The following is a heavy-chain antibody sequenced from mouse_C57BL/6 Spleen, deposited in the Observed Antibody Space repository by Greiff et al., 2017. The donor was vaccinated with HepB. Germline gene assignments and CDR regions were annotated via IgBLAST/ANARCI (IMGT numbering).Heavy chain of an antibody. CDR1: GYTFTSYW. CDR3: ARRATTVVAYYFDY. J-gene: IGHJ2*01. V-gene: IGHV1-69*01. D-gene: IGHD1-1*01. Sequence: QVQLQQPGAELVMPGASVKLSCKASGYTFTSYWMHWVKQRPGQGLEWIGEIDPSDSYTNYNQKFNGKSTLTVDKSSSTAYMQLSSLTSEDSAVYYCARRATTVVAYYFDYWGQGTTLTDSS. CDR2: IDPSDSYT.